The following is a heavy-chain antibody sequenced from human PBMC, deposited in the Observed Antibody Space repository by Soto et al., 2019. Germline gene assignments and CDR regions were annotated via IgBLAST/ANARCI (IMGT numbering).Heavy chain of an antibody. D-gene: IGHD2-8*01. CDR1: GGSISRNSYY. Sequence: QLQVQESGPGLVKPSETLSLTCTVSGGSISRNSYYWAWIRQPPGKGLEWIGSISYSGSTHSNPSHKSRLTLSVDTSKNHFSLTLSSGSATDTEVYYCALIKSGQYYYGMDVWGQGTTVTVSS. CDR2: ISYSGST. J-gene: IGHJ6*02. CDR3: ALIKSGQYYYGMDV. V-gene: IGHV4-39*02.